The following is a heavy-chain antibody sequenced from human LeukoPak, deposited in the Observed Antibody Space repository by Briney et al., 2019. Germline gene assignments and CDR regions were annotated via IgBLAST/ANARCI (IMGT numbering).Heavy chain of an antibody. D-gene: IGHD5-18*01. CDR3: ARGGYSYGYDDDFDY. Sequence: SETLSLTCTVSGGSISTYYWSWIRQPPGKGLEWIGYIYNSGSTNHNPSLKSRVTISVDTSKNKFSLKLSSVTAADTAVYYCARGGYSYGYDDDFDYWGQGTLVTVSS. CDR1: GGSISTYY. J-gene: IGHJ4*02. CDR2: IYNSGST. V-gene: IGHV4-59*01.